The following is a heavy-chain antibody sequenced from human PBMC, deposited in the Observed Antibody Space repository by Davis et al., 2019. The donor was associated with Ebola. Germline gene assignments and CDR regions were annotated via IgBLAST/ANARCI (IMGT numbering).Heavy chain of an antibody. V-gene: IGHV3-30*03. D-gene: IGHD2-2*01. J-gene: IGHJ4*02. CDR2: ISYDGSNK. CDR1: GFTFSSYG. CDR3: ARLHRPAAAIDY. Sequence: PGGSLRLSCAASGFTFSSYGMHWVRQAPGKGLEWVAVISYDGSNKYYADSVKGRFTISRDNSKNTLYLQMNSLRAEDTAVYYCARLHRPAAAIDYWGQGTLVTVSS.